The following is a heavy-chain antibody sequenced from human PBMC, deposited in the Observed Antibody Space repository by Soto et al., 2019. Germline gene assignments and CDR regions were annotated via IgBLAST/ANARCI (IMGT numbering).Heavy chain of an antibody. V-gene: IGHV1-69*06. J-gene: IGHJ4*02. CDR3: NRGSEYDFWSGYL. CDR2: IVPMFGTS. CDR1: GGTSTRYA. Sequence: QERLVQSGAEVRKPGSSVKVSCKVTGGTSTRYAINWVRQAPGQGLEWMGGIVPMFGTSKYAQKFQGRVTITADTSTNIVYMELRSLRSEDTAVYYWNRGSEYDFWSGYLWGQGTLVSVSS. D-gene: IGHD3-3*01.